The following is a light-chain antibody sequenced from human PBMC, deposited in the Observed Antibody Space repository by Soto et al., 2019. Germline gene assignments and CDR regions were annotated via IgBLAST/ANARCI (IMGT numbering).Light chain of an antibody. CDR3: QQRTDWVT. V-gene: IGKV3-11*01. Sequence: EVGITQSPRTLSLYPWERDTRSSRASQSVSSYLAWYQQKPGQAPRLLIYEASNRATGIPARFSGSGSGTDFTLTISSLEPEDFAVYYCQQRTDWVTFGGGTKVDIK. CDR2: EAS. CDR1: QSVSSY. J-gene: IGKJ4*01.